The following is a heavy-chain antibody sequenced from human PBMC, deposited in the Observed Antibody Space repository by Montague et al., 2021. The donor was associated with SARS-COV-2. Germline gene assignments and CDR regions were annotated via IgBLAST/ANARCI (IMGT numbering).Heavy chain of an antibody. J-gene: IGHJ4*02. D-gene: IGHD3-22*01. Sequence: SETLSLTCAVYGESFSGYYWTWIRQPPGKGLEWIGEINHRGSTKYNPSLKSRVTISVDTSKNQFSLRLRSVTAADTAVYYCARGHQGSTMIVVVMVWEQYYFDYWGQGTLVTVSS. V-gene: IGHV4-34*01. CDR1: GESFSGYY. CDR3: ARGHQGSTMIVVVMVWEQYYFDY. CDR2: INHRGST.